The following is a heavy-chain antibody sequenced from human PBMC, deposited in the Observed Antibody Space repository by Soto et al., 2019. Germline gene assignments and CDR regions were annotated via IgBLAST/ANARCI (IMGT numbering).Heavy chain of an antibody. CDR1: GYTFTSYG. Sequence: QVQLVQSGGEVRKPGASVTVSCKASGYTFTSYGISWVRQAPGQGLEWMGWISGYNGKTNYAQKVQDRVTMTTDTSTSTVYLELRSLRFDATAVYYCAREGDVPYYYCGMDVWGQGTTVTVSS. CDR2: ISGYNGKT. J-gene: IGHJ6*02. CDR3: AREGDVPYYYCGMDV. V-gene: IGHV1-18*01. D-gene: IGHD2-21*02.